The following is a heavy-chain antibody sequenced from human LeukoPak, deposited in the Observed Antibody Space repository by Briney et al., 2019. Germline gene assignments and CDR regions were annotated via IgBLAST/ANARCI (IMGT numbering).Heavy chain of an antibody. CDR2: ISSSSSYI. J-gene: IGHJ2*01. D-gene: IGHD2-21*01. V-gene: IGHV3-21*01. CDR1: GSTFSSYS. CDR3: ASFVCGGDCFDWYFDL. Sequence: PGGSLRLSCAASGSTFSSYSMNWVRQAPGKGLEWVSSISSSSSYIYYADSVKGRFTISRDNAKNSLYLQMNSLRAEDTAVYYCASFVCGGDCFDWYFDLWGRGTLVTVSS.